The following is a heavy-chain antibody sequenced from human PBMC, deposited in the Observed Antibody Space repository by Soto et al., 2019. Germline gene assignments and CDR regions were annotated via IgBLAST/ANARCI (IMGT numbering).Heavy chain of an antibody. D-gene: IGHD2-21*02. Sequence: QITLKESGPTLVKPTQTLTLTCTFSGFSLSTSEVVVGWIRQPPGKALEWLTVIYWDDDKRYSPSLKNSLTITKDTSKNQVVLTMTNMDPVDTATYYCTHFRGGGNSPLGDYWGQGILVTVSS. V-gene: IGHV2-5*02. CDR1: GFSLSTSEVV. CDR3: THFRGGGNSPLGDY. J-gene: IGHJ4*02. CDR2: IYWDDDK.